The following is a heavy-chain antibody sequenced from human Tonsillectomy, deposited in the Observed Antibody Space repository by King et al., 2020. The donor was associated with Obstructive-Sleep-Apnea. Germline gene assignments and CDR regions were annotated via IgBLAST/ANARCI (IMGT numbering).Heavy chain of an antibody. CDR2: INHSGNT. Sequence: VQLQQWGAGLLKPSETLSLTCAVYGGSFSAYYWGWIRQPPGKGLEWIGEINHSGNTNCNPPLKSGVAISVDTSRNQFSLKLHSLTAADTAVYYCARVLGAAGPDYYFDYWGQGTLVTVSS. CDR3: ARVLGAAGPDYYFDY. J-gene: IGHJ4*02. V-gene: IGHV4-34*01. CDR1: GGSFSAYY. D-gene: IGHD2-15*01.